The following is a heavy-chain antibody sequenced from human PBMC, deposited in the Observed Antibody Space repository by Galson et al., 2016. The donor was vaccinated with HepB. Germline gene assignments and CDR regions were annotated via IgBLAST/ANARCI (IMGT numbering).Heavy chain of an antibody. CDR1: GGTFISFA. Sequence: SVKVSCKASGGTFISFAMSWVRQAPGQGLEWMGGIIPVFGTTNYAQKFQGRVTITADESTTTAYMELSSLRSEDTAVYYCARNTIFGVSRGAWFDPWGQGTLVTVSS. V-gene: IGHV1-69*13. J-gene: IGHJ5*02. D-gene: IGHD3-3*01. CDR3: ARNTIFGVSRGAWFDP. CDR2: IIPVFGTT.